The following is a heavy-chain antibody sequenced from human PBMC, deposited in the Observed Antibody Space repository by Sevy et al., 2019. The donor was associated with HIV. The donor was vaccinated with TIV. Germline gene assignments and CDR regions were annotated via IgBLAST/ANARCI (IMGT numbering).Heavy chain of an antibody. V-gene: IGHV3-30*03. J-gene: IGHJ6*02. Sequence: GGSPRLSCVASAFAFSTYGMHWVRQAPGKGLEWVSVISFDGSHKYYADSVKGRCTVSRDNSKNTLNLQMNSLRAEDTAVYYCARDLRPHLLYSDFWSGYSGMDVWGQGTTVTVSS. CDR2: ISFDGSHK. D-gene: IGHD3-3*01. CDR3: ARDLRPHLLYSDFWSGYSGMDV. CDR1: AFAFSTYG.